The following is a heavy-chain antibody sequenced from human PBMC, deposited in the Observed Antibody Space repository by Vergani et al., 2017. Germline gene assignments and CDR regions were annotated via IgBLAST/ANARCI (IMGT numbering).Heavy chain of an antibody. Sequence: QVQLVESGGGVVQPGRSLRLSCAASGFTFSSYAMQWVRQAPGKGLEWVAVISYDGSNKYYADSVKGRFTISRDNSKNTLYLQMNSLRAEDTAVYYCARDSYWRSSGGLWDYWGQGTLVTVSS. CDR2: ISYDGSNK. J-gene: IGHJ4*02. D-gene: IGHD6-6*01. CDR1: GFTFSSYA. CDR3: ARDSYWRSSGGLWDY. V-gene: IGHV3-30-3*01.